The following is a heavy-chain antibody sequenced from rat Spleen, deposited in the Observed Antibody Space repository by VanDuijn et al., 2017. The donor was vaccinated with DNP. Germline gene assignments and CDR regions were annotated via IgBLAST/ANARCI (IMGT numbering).Heavy chain of an antibody. D-gene: IGHD1-12*03. Sequence: EVQLVASGGGLVQPGRSLKLSCAASGFTFSAYYMAWVRQAPAKGLEWVAYIGSAAYAPYYGDSVKGRFTISRDNAKSTLYLQMNSLRSEDMATYYCATSGYGYDGYPFAYWGQGTLVTVSS. CDR2: IGSAAYAP. CDR3: ATSGYGYDGYPFAY. CDR1: GFTFSAYY. V-gene: IGHV5-22*01. J-gene: IGHJ3*01.